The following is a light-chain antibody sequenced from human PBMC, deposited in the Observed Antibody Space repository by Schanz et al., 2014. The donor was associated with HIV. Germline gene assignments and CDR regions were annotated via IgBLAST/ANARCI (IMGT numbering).Light chain of an antibody. V-gene: IGLV1-44*01. CDR2: ATY. J-gene: IGLJ2*01. Sequence: QSALTQPPSASGTPGQRVTISCSVSNSNIRSNTINWYQHLPGTAPKLLIYATYNRPSGVPDRFSGSESGTSASLAISGLQAEDEADYYCSSHGGTNTFLLLFGGGTKLTVL. CDR1: NSNIRSNT. CDR3: SSHGGTNTFLLL.